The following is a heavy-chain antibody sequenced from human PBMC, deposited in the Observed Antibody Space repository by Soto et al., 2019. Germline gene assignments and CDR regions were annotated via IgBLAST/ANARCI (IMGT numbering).Heavy chain of an antibody. J-gene: IGHJ3*02. V-gene: IGHV4-34*01. CDR2: INHSGST. Sequence: SETLSLTCAVYGGSFSGYYWSWIRQPPGKGLEWIGEINHSGSTNYNPSLKSRVTISVDTSKNQFSLKLSSVTAADTAVYYCARCLSNLGYCSGGSCYARYRNAFDIWGQGTMVTVSS. CDR3: ARCLSNLGYCSGGSCYARYRNAFDI. D-gene: IGHD2-15*01. CDR1: GGSFSGYY.